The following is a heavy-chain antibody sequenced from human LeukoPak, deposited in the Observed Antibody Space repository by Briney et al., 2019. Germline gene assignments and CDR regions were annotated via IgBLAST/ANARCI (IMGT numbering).Heavy chain of an antibody. J-gene: IGHJ3*02. Sequence: PGGSLRLSCAASGFTFSSYAMHWVRQAPGKGLEYVSAISSNGGSTYYANSVKGRFTISRDNSKNTLYLQMGSLRAEDMAVYYCARDRGIAAAGSEVYAFDIWGQGTMVTVSS. D-gene: IGHD6-13*01. CDR3: ARDRGIAAAGSEVYAFDI. CDR2: ISSNGGST. V-gene: IGHV3-64*01. CDR1: GFTFSSYA.